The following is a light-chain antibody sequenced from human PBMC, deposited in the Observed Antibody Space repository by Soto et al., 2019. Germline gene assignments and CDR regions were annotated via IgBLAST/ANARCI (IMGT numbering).Light chain of an antibody. J-gene: IGLJ2*01. V-gene: IGLV1-40*01. CDR2: GNS. Sequence: QLVLTQPPSVSVAPGQRVTISCTGSSSNIGAGYDVHWYQQLPGTAPKLLIYGNSNRPSGVPDRFSGSKSGTSASLAITGLQAEDEADYYCQSYDSSLSGSGVFGGGTKLTVL. CDR3: QSYDSSLSGSGV. CDR1: SSNIGAGYD.